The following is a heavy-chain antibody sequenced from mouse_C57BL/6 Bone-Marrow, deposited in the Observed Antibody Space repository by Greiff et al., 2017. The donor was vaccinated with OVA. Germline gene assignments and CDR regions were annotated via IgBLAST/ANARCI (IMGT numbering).Heavy chain of an antibody. Sequence: VHVKQSGAELVKPGASVKLSCTASGFYIKDYYMHWVKQRTEQGLEWIGRIDPEDGETKYAPKFQGKATITADTSSNTAYLQLSSLTSEDTAVYYCARPHCYGNYHWYFDVWGTGTTVTVSS. D-gene: IGHD2-1*01. J-gene: IGHJ1*03. CDR2: IDPEDGET. CDR1: GFYIKDYY. CDR3: ARPHCYGNYHWYFDV. V-gene: IGHV14-2*01.